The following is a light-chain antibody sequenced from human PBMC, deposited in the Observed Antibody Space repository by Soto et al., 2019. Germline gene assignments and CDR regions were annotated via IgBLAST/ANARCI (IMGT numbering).Light chain of an antibody. CDR1: QSIINNY. J-gene: IGKJ2*01. Sequence: ESVLTQSPGSLSLSPGETATLSCRASQSIINNYLAWYQQKPGQAPRLLIYGASISATGVPDRFSGSGSGTDFALNITRRHAEDFAVYYCQQYGTSSLVSTFGQGTKL. CDR2: GAS. V-gene: IGKV3-20*01. CDR3: QQYGTSSLVST.